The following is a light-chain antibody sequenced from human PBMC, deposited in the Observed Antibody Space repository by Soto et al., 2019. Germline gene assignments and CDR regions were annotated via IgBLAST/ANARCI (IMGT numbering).Light chain of an antibody. CDR2: DNN. CDR3: ATWDSSLNTGV. CDR1: SSNIGNNY. J-gene: IGLJ1*01. V-gene: IGLV1-51*01. Sequence: QAVVTQPPSVSAAPGQKVTISCSGSSSNIGNNYVSWYQQLPGTAPKLLIYDNNNRPSGIPDRFSGSTSGTSATLGITGLQTGDEADYYCATWDSSLNTGVFGTGTKVTVL.